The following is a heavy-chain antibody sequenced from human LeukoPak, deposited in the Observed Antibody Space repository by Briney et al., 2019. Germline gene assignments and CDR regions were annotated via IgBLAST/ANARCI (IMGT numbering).Heavy chain of an antibody. CDR2: IIPIFGTA. CDR1: GGTFSSYA. CDR3: ARDDSRGPYGGDWFDP. J-gene: IGHJ5*02. V-gene: IGHV1-69*13. Sequence: ASVKVSCKASGGTFSSYAISWVRQAPGQGLEWMGGIIPIFGTANYAQKFQGRVTITADESTSTAYMELSSLRSEDTAVYYCARDDSRGPYGGDWFDPWGQGTLVTVSS. D-gene: IGHD3-10*01.